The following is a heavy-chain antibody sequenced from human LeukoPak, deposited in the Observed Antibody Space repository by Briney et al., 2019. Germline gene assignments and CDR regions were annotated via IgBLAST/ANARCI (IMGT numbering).Heavy chain of an antibody. J-gene: IGHJ4*02. CDR2: TYYRSRWYY. CDR1: GDSVSSNSAT. V-gene: IGHV6-1*01. Sequence: SQTLPLTCDISGDSVSSNSATWNWIRQSPSRGLEWQGRTYYRSRWYYDYAVPVKGRITFNPDTSKNQVSLQLNSVTPEDTAVYFCARDIKGGTANFDCWGQGILVTVSS. CDR3: ARDIKGGTANFDC.